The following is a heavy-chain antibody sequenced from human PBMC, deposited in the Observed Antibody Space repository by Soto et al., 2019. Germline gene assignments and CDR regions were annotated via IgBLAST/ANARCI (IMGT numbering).Heavy chain of an antibody. CDR2: IYYSGST. Sequence: SETLSLTCTVSGGSISSGDYYWSWIRQPPGKGLEWIGYIYYSGSTYYNPSLKSRVTISVDTSKNQFSLKLSSVTAADTAVYYCARDLMAGAGTWGYGMDVWGQGTTVTVSS. CDR1: GGSISSGDYY. J-gene: IGHJ6*02. CDR3: ARDLMAGAGTWGYGMDV. V-gene: IGHV4-30-4*01. D-gene: IGHD6-13*01.